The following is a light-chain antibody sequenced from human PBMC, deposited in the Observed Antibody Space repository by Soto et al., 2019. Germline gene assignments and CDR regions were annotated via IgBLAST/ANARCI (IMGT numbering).Light chain of an antibody. CDR3: QQRLHWPIT. Sequence: EIVLTQSPGTLSLSPGERATLSCRASQIVTKLAWYQQQPGQAPRLLIYAASNRATGVPARFSGSGSETDFTLTISSLEPEDFAVYYCQQRLHWPITFGQGTRLEIK. CDR1: QIVTK. CDR2: AAS. J-gene: IGKJ5*01. V-gene: IGKV3-11*01.